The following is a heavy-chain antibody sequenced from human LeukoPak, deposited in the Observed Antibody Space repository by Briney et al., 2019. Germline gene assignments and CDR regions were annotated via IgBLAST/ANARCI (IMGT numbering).Heavy chain of an antibody. D-gene: IGHD1-26*01. CDR2: IHSSGSTI. J-gene: IGHJ4*02. Sequence: GGSLRLPCAASGFTISSYGMHWVRQAPGKGLEWISYIHSSGSTIYYADSVKGRFTISRDNAKNSLYLQMNSLRAEDTAVYYCVRDKSGCCFDYWGQGTLVTVSS. CDR3: VRDKSGCCFDY. V-gene: IGHV3-48*03. CDR1: GFTISSYG.